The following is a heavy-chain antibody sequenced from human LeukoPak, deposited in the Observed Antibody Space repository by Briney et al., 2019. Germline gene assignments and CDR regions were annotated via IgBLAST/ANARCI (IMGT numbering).Heavy chain of an antibody. D-gene: IGHD1/OR15-1a*01. CDR3: ARMEQGAFDI. CDR1: GHSFTGYS. J-gene: IGHJ3*02. CDR2: INPNSGGT. V-gene: IGHV1-2*04. Sequence: ASVMVSCKASGHSFTGYSMYWVRQAPGQWLEWMGWINPNSGGTNYAQKFQGWVTMTRDTSISTAYMELSRLRSDDTAVYYCARMEQGAFDIWGQGTMVTVSS.